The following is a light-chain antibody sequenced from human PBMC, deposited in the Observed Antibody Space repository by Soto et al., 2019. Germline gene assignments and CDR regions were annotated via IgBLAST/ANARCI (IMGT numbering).Light chain of an antibody. CDR2: DVS. V-gene: IGLV2-14*01. J-gene: IGLJ1*01. Sequence: QSVLTQPASVSGSPGQSITISCTGTSSDVGGYHYVSWYQQHPGKAPKLMIYDVSNRPSGVSNRFSGSKSGNTASLTISGLQAEDEADYYCSSYTSSSTFYVFGTGTKVTVL. CDR3: SSYTSSSTFYV. CDR1: SSDVGGYHY.